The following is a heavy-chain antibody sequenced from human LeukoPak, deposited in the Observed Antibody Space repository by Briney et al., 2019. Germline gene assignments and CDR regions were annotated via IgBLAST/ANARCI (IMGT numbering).Heavy chain of an antibody. CDR3: ARSDNYVWFDP. CDR2: IYHSGST. D-gene: IGHD3-10*02. J-gene: IGHJ5*02. CDR1: GGSISSSSYY. V-gene: IGHV4-39*07. Sequence: PSETLSLTCTVSGGSISSSSYYWGWIRQPPGKGLEWIGSIYHSGSTKHNPSLMSRVTMSVDKSKNQFSLRLSSVTAADTAVYYCARSDNYVWFDPWGQGTLVTVSS.